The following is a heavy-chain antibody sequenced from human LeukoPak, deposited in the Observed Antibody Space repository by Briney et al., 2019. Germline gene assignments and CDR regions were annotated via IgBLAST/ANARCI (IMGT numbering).Heavy chain of an antibody. J-gene: IGHJ4*02. CDR1: GYTFTGYY. Sequence: GASVKVSCKASGYTFTGYYMHWVRQAPGQGLEWMGWINPNSGGTNYAQKFPGRVTMTRDTSISTAYMELSRLRSDDTAVYYCARVAEFDCSSTSCYTTWFDYWGQGTLVTVSS. D-gene: IGHD2-2*02. CDR2: INPNSGGT. V-gene: IGHV1-2*02. CDR3: ARVAEFDCSSTSCYTTWFDY.